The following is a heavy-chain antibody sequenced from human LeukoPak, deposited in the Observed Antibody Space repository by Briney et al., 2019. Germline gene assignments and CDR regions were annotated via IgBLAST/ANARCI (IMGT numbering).Heavy chain of an antibody. J-gene: IGHJ4*02. D-gene: IGHD3-3*01. Sequence: ASVKVSCKASGYTFTSYGISWVRQAPGQGLEWMGWISAYNGNTNYAEKLQGRVTMTTDTSTSTAYMELRSLRSDDTAVYYCARYFGRVDFWSGSLSCWGQGTLVTVPS. CDR2: ISAYNGNT. V-gene: IGHV1-18*01. CDR3: ARYFGRVDFWSGSLSC. CDR1: GYTFTSYG.